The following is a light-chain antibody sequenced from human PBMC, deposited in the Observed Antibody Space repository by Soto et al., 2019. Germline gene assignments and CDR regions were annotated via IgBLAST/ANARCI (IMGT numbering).Light chain of an antibody. CDR2: KAS. CDR1: QTISSW. V-gene: IGKV1-5*03. J-gene: IGKJ1*01. Sequence: DIQMTQSPSTLSGSVGDRVTITCRASQTISSWLAWYQQKPGKAPKLLIYKASTLKSGVPSRFSGSGSGTEFTPTISSLQPDDFATYSCQHYNSYSEAFGQGNKVDI. CDR3: QHYNSYSEA.